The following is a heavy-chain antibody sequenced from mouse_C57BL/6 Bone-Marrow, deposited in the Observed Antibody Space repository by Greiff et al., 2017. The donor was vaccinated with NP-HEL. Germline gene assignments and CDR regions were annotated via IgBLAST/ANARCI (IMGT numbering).Heavy chain of an antibody. Sequence: EVQLQQSGPVLVKPGASVKMSCKASGYTFTDYYMNWVKQSHGKSLEWVGVINPYNGGTSYNQKFKGKATLTVDKSSSTAYMELNSLTSEDSAVYYCEVRDYAMDYWGQGTSATVSS. D-gene: IGHD1-1*01. CDR3: EVRDYAMDY. V-gene: IGHV1-19*01. CDR2: INPYNGGT. J-gene: IGHJ4*01. CDR1: GYTFTDYY.